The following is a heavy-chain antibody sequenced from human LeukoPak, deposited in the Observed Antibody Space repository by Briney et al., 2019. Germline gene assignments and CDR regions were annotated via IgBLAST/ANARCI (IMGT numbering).Heavy chain of an antibody. CDR3: ARANRYCSGGSCSYYYYGMDV. CDR2: IIPIFGTA. D-gene: IGHD2-15*01. J-gene: IGHJ6*02. V-gene: IGHV1-69*05. CDR1: GGTFSSYA. Sequence: SVKVSCKASGGTFSSYAISWVRQAPGQGLEWMGGIIPIFGTANYAQKFQGRVTMTRNTSISTAYMELSSLRSEDTAVYYCARANRYCSGGSCSYYYYGMDVWGQGTTVTVSS.